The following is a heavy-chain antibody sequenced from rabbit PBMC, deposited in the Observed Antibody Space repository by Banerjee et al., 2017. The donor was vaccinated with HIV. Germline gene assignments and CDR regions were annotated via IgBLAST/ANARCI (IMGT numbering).Heavy chain of an antibody. V-gene: IGHV1S40*01. CDR1: GFSFNNNYV. CDR3: ARDRSTGSSSDGSNL. CDR2: INSNTGNT. Sequence: QSLEESGGDLVKPGASLTLTCTASGFSFNNNYVMCWVRQAPGKGLEWIACINSNTGNTVYASWAKGPVTISKTSSTAVTLQMTSLTVADTATYFCARDRSTGSSSDGSNLWGPGTLVTVS. J-gene: IGHJ4*01. D-gene: IGHD1-1*01.